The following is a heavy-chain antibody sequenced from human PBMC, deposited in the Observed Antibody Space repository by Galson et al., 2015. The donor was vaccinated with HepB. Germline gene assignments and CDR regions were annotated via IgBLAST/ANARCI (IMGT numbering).Heavy chain of an antibody. CDR2: IWYDGTKK. J-gene: IGHJ5*02. V-gene: IGHV3-33*01. Sequence: SLRLSCAASGFTFNTYGMSWVRQAPGKGLEWVAVIWYDGTKKYYIDSVKGRFTVSRDNSKSTLYLQMSSLRAEDSAVYYCARSDCAGACYYDHWGQGTLVTVSS. CDR1: GFTFNTYG. CDR3: ARSDCAGACYYDH. D-gene: IGHD2-21*02.